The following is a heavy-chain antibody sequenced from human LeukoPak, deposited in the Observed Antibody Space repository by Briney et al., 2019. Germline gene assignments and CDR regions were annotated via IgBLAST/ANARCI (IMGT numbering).Heavy chain of an antibody. CDR1: GGSISSYY. D-gene: IGHD5-24*01. CDR2: IYYSGST. CDR3: ARGSGWLQLYYFDY. Sequence: SETLSLTCTVSGGSISSYYWSWIRQPPGKGLEWIGYIYYSGSTNYNPSLKSRVTISVGTSKNQFSLKLSSVTAADTAVYYCARGSGWLQLYYFDYWGQGTLVTVSS. J-gene: IGHJ4*02. V-gene: IGHV4-59*01.